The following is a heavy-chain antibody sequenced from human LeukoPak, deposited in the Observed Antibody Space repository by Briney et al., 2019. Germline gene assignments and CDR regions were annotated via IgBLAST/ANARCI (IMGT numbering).Heavy chain of an antibody. D-gene: IGHD3-3*01. J-gene: IGHJ5*02. CDR3: ARAGYDFWSGYFNWFDP. CDR2: IYYTGGT. V-gene: IGHV4-39*01. CDR1: GDYITSSSYY. Sequence: SETLSLTCSVSGDYITSSSYYWAWIRQSPEKGLEWIGSIYYTGGTNYSPSLKSRVTISVDTSKNQFSLNLSSVTAADTAVYYCARAGYDFWSGYFNWFDPWGQGTLVTVSS.